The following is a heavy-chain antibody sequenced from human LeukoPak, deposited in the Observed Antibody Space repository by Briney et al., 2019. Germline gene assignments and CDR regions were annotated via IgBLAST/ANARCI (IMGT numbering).Heavy chain of an antibody. CDR2: ITPVIDTA. CDR3: AKGRVVAGTKSLMYHWLDP. Sequence: SVKVSCKTSGGTFLSHTFSWVRQAPGQGLEWMGKITPVIDTANYAQTFQGRVSIYADKSTTTVYMDLSGLRPDDTAVYYCAKGRVVAGTKSLMYHWLDPWGQGTLVTVSS. D-gene: IGHD6-19*01. J-gene: IGHJ5*02. CDR1: GGTFLSHT. V-gene: IGHV1-69*08.